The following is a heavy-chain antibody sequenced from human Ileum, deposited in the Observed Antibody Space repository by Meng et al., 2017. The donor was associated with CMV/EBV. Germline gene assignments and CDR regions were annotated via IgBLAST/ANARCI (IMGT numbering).Heavy chain of an antibody. CDR3: AGLDYRVDY. Sequence: ASVKVSCKASGGTFSSYAISWVRQAPGQGLEWMGGIIPNSGDTYYAQNFQGRVTMTWDTSISTACMELSRLKSDDTAVYYCAGLDYRVDYWGQGSLVTVSS. CDR1: GGTFSSYA. V-gene: IGHV1-2*02. D-gene: IGHD4-11*01. CDR2: IIPNSGDT. J-gene: IGHJ4*02.